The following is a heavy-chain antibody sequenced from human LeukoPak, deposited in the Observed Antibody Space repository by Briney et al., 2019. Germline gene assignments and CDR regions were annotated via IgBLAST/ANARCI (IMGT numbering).Heavy chain of an antibody. J-gene: IGHJ4*02. V-gene: IGHV3-23*01. CDR2: ISGSGGST. Sequence: GGSLRLSCAASGFTFSSYAMSWVRQAPGKGLEWVSGISGSGGSTYYADSVKGRFTISRDNSKNTLYPQMNSLRAEDTAVYYCAKVAVTYLLSYSDYWGQGTLVTVSS. CDR3: AKVAVTYLLSYSDY. D-gene: IGHD2-21*01. CDR1: GFTFSSYA.